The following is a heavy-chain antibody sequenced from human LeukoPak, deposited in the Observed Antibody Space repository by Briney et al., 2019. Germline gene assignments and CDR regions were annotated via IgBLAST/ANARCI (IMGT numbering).Heavy chain of an antibody. CDR3: AELGITMIGGV. CDR1: GFTFSDYY. V-gene: IGHV3-11*04. Sequence: GGSLRLSCAASGFTFSDYYMSWIRQAPGKGLEWISYISSSGDTIFYADSVKGRFTISRDNAKNSLYLQMNSLRADDTAVYYCAELGITMIGGVWGKGTTVTISS. D-gene: IGHD3-10*02. J-gene: IGHJ6*04. CDR2: ISSSGDTI.